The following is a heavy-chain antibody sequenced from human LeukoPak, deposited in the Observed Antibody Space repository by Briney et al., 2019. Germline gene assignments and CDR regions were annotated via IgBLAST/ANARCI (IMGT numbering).Heavy chain of an antibody. CDR2: INSDGSST. CDR1: GFTFSSYW. Sequence: GGSLRLSCAASGFTFSSYWMHWVRQAPGKGLVWVSRINSDGSSTSYADSVKGRFTISRDNAKNTLYLQMNSLRAEDTAVYYCAKDVGKWESLHFFDYWGQATLVTVSS. V-gene: IGHV3-74*01. D-gene: IGHD1-26*01. CDR3: AKDVGKWESLHFFDY. J-gene: IGHJ4*02.